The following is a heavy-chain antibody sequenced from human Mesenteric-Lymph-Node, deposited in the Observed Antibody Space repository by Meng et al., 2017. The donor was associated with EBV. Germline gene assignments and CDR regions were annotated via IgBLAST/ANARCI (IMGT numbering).Heavy chain of an antibody. V-gene: IGHV4-34*01. J-gene: IGHJ4*02. Sequence: QGQVQKWGSGMLQPSETLSLPCAVYCESFSGYYWSWIRQPPGKGLEWIGEINHSGTTNYNPSLESRVTISVDTSKNQLSLKLTSLTAADTAVYYCARLGNGHWGQGTLVTVSS. CDR1: CESFSGYY. CDR3: ARLGNGH. CDR2: INHSGTT.